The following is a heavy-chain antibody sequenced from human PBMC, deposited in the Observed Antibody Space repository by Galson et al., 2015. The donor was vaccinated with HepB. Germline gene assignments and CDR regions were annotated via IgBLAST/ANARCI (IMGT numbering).Heavy chain of an antibody. CDR3: ARERGYDYVWDNEFDY. CDR2: INEGGSEK. D-gene: IGHD3-16*01. V-gene: IGHV3-7*01. CDR1: GFTFSTYW. J-gene: IGHJ4*02. Sequence: SLRLSCAASGFTFSTYWVSWVRQAPGKGLEWVATINEGGSEKYYEDSVKGRFTISRDNAKNSLYLQLNSLGAEDTAVYYCARERGYDYVWDNEFDYWGQGTLVTVSS.